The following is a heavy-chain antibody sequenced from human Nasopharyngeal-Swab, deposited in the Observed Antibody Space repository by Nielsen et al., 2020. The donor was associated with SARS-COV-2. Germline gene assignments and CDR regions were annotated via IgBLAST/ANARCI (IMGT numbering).Heavy chain of an antibody. J-gene: IGHJ4*02. V-gene: IGHV3-30*18. D-gene: IGHD3-10*01. Sequence: LSLTCVASGFTFSNYGMHWVRQAPGKGLEWVAIISYDGSNKYHADSVKGRFTISKDNSKNTLYLQMSSLRADDTAVYYCAKERFYSGSGKYPRDFDYWGQGTPVTVSS. CDR3: AKERFYSGSGKYPRDFDY. CDR1: GFTFSNYG. CDR2: ISYDGSNK.